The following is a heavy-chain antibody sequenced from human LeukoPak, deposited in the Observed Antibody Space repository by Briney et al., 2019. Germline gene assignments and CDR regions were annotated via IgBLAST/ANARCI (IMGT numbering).Heavy chain of an antibody. D-gene: IGHD2-15*01. CDR1: GVTFSSYA. J-gene: IGHJ6*03. V-gene: IGHV1-69*06. Sequence: SVKVSCKASGVTFSSYAISWVRQAPGQGLEWMGGIIPIFGTANYAQKFQGRVTITADKSTSTAYMELSSLRSEDTAVYYCASVYCSGGSCYPYYYYMDVWGKGTTVTVSS. CDR3: ASVYCSGGSCYPYYYYMDV. CDR2: IIPIFGTA.